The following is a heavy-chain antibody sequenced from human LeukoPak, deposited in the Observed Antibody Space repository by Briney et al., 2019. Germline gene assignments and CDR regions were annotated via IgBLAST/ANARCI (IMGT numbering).Heavy chain of an antibody. J-gene: IGHJ3*02. V-gene: IGHV3-53*01. CDR1: GFTVSSNY. D-gene: IGHD6-13*01. CDR3: ARAHDSSSPDAFDI. Sequence: GGSLRLSCAASGFTVSSNYMSWVRQAPGKGLEWVSVIYSGGSTYYADSVKGRFTISRHNSKNTLYLQMNSLRAEDTAVYYCARAHDSSSPDAFDIWGQGTMVTVSS. CDR2: IYSGGST.